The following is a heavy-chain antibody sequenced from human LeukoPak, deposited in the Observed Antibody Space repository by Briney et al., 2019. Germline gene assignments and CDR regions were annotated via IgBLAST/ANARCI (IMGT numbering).Heavy chain of an antibody. Sequence: ASVKVSCKASGYTFTGYYIHWVRQAPGQGLEWMGWISAYNGNTDYAQKFQGRVTMTTDTSTSTAYMELRSLTSDDTAVYYCARDPLRSTWSTYYNALDVWGQGTTVTVSS. V-gene: IGHV1-18*04. CDR2: ISAYNGNT. CDR1: GYTFTGYY. CDR3: ARDPLRSTWSTYYNALDV. D-gene: IGHD6-13*01. J-gene: IGHJ6*02.